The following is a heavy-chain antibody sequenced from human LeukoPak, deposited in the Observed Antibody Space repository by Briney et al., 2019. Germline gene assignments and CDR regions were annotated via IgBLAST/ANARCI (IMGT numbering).Heavy chain of an antibody. Sequence: ASVNVSCKASGYTFTRYFMHWVRQAPGQGLEWMGIINPSGGSTNYAQKFQGRVTMTRDTSTSIAYMELKSLRSDDTALYYCARAPKDYGGISGAQTFDYWGQGTLVTVSS. CDR2: INPSGGST. CDR1: GYTFTRYF. V-gene: IGHV1-46*01. D-gene: IGHD4-23*01. J-gene: IGHJ4*02. CDR3: ARAPKDYGGISGAQTFDY.